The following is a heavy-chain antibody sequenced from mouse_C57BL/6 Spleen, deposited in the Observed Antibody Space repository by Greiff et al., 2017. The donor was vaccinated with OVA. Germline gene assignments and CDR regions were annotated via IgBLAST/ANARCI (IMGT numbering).Heavy chain of an antibody. CDR3: ASDYYGSSLSLDY. CDR1: GYSITSGYF. V-gene: IGHV3-6*01. J-gene: IGHJ2*01. CDR2: ISYDSSN. Sequence: DVKLVESGPGLVKPSQSLSLTCSVTGYSITSGYFWYLIRQFPGNQQEWTGYISYDSSNNYNPSLKNRISITRDTSKNQFFLKLTSMTTEDTATYYCASDYYGSSLSLDYWGQGTTLTVSS. D-gene: IGHD1-1*01.